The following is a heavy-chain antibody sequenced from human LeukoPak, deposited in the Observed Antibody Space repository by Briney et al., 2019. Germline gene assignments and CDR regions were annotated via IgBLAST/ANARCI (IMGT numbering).Heavy chain of an antibody. V-gene: IGHV4-59*01. Sequence: SETLSLTCTVSGGSISSYYWSWIRQPPGKGLEWIGYIYYSGSTNYNPSLKSRVTISVDTSKNQFSLKLSSVTAADTAVYYCARVRYDILTGYYTHFDYWGQGTLVTVSS. D-gene: IGHD3-9*01. J-gene: IGHJ4*02. CDR2: IYYSGST. CDR1: GGSISSYY. CDR3: ARVRYDILTGYYTHFDY.